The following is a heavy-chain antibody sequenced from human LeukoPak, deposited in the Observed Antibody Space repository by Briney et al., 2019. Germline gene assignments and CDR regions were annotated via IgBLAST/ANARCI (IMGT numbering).Heavy chain of an antibody. D-gene: IGHD3-10*01. Sequence: PSETLSLTCSVSGASVSSGSCYWSWIRQPPGKGLEWIGYVYYSGSTNYNPSLKSRVTISLVTSKNQFSLRLSSVTAADTAVYYCASRHGDSGSSNCWGQGTLVTVSS. J-gene: IGHJ4*02. CDR2: VYYSGST. V-gene: IGHV4-61*01. CDR3: ASRHGDSGSSNC. CDR1: GASVSSGSCY.